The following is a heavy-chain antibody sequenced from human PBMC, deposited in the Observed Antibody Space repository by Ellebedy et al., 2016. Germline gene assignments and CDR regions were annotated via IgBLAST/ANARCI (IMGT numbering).Heavy chain of an antibody. D-gene: IGHD6-19*01. J-gene: IGHJ5*02. CDR1: RYPFSSFD. CDR3: ARCRTAVAGTADWFDP. V-gene: IGHV1-8*01. Sequence: ASAKVSCXASRYPFSSFDTIWVRPATGKGLEWMGWMYLNSCNAGYAQKFQGRVTMTRNTSMRTAYMELSSLRSEDTAVYYCARCRTAVAGTADWFDPWGQGTLVTISS. CDR2: MYLNSCNA.